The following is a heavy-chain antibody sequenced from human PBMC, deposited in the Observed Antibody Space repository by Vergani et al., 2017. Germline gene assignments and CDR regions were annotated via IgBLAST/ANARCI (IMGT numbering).Heavy chain of an antibody. CDR2: TWYDGNNK. Sequence: QVQLVESGGGVVQRGRSLRLSCAASGFTFNQYGMHWVRQAPGKGLEWEAVTWYDGNNKQYADSVKGRFTISKDNSKSTMYLQMNSLRDEDTGVYYCARDLRLLYSRFDPWGQGTLVTVSS. V-gene: IGHV3-33*01. CDR3: ARDLRLLYSRFDP. J-gene: IGHJ5*02. D-gene: IGHD5-12*01. CDR1: GFTFNQYG.